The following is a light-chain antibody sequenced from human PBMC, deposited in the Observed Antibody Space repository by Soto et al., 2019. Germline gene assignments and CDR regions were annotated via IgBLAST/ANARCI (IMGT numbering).Light chain of an antibody. CDR3: QQYGSSSYT. Sequence: EIVLTQSTGTLSLSPGERATLSCRASQSISSSYLAWYQQKPGQAPRLLIYAASSRATGIPDRFSGSGSGTDFNLTISRLEPEDVAVYYCQQYGSSSYTFGQGTQLEIK. J-gene: IGKJ2*01. CDR1: QSISSSY. CDR2: AAS. V-gene: IGKV3-20*01.